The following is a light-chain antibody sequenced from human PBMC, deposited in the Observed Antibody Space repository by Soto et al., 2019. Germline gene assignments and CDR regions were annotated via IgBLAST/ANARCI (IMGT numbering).Light chain of an antibody. J-gene: IGKJ4*01. CDR1: QSVSSS. CDR2: DAS. Sequence: EIVLTQSPATLSLSPGERATLSCRASQSVSSSLGWYQQKPGQAPRLLIYDASSRATGIPARFSGSGSGTEFTRTISSLEPEDFAVYYCQQRSNWPRLTFGGGTKVEIK. V-gene: IGKV3-11*01. CDR3: QQRSNWPRLT.